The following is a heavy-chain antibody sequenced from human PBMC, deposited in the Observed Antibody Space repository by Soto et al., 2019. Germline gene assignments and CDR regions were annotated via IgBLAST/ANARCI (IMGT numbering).Heavy chain of an antibody. CDR1: GGSISSYY. CDR3: ASGGGLHLGELSFDYFDY. D-gene: IGHD3-16*02. J-gene: IGHJ4*02. V-gene: IGHV4-59*08. Sequence: SETLSLTCTVSGGSISSYYWSWIRQPPGKGLEWIGYIYYSGSTNYNPSLKSRVTISVDTSKTQFSLKLSSVTAADTAVYYCASGGGLHLGELSFDYFDYWGQGTLVTVSS. CDR2: IYYSGST.